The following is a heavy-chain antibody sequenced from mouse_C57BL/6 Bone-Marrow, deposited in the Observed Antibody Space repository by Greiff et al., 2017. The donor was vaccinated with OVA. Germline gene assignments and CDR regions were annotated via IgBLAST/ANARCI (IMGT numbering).Heavy chain of an antibody. CDR2: IRLKSDNYAT. CDR1: GFTFSNYW. Sequence: EVKLEESGGGLVQPGGSMKLSCVASGFTFSNYWMNWVRQSPEKGLEWVAQIRLKSDNYATHSAESVKGRFTIARDDSKSCVYLQMNTVKAEDTGIDYCTNRYYGSSYSYWGQGTTLTVSS. V-gene: IGHV6-3*01. CDR3: TNRYYGSSYSY. J-gene: IGHJ2*01. D-gene: IGHD1-1*01.